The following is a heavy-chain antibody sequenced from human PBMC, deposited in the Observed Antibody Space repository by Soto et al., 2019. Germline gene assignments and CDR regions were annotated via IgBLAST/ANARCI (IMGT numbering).Heavy chain of an antibody. Sequence: SETLSLTCTVSGGSVSSSSYYWGWVRQPPGKGLEWIGSVDYSGSTYDDPSLESRVTICVDKSKNLFSLKLMSLSAADTAVYCCWTLVGLATISYYFDYWGQGALVTVSS. J-gene: IGHJ4*02. V-gene: IGHV4-39*01. CDR2: VDYSGST. CDR3: WTLVGLATISYYFDY. D-gene: IGHD2-15*01. CDR1: GGSVSSSSYY.